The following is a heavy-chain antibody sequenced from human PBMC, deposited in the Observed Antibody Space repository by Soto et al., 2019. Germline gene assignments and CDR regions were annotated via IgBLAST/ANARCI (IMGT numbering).Heavy chain of an antibody. V-gene: IGHV4-39*01. CDR1: GGSISSSSYY. CDR3: ARLPSIYFDY. CDR2: IYYSGST. Sequence: SXTLSLTCTVSGGSISSSSYYWGWIRQPPGKGLEWIGSIYYSGSTYYNPSLKSRVTISVDTSKNQFSLKLSSVTAADTAVYYCARLPSIYFDYWGQGTLVTVSS. J-gene: IGHJ4*02.